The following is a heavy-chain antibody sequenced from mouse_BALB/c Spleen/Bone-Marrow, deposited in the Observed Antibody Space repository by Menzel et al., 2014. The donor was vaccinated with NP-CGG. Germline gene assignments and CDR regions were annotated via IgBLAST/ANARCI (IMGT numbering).Heavy chain of an antibody. V-gene: IGHV1-69*01. CDR1: GYTFTDYW. J-gene: IGHJ2*01. D-gene: IGHD2-1*01. CDR2: IDTSDSYT. Sequence: QVQLQQSGAELVMPGASVKMSCKASGYTFTDYWMHWVKQRPGQGLEWIGAIDTSDSYTSYNQKFKGKATLTADESSSTAYMQLNSLTSEGSAVYYYAFYYGNYGDYWGQGTTLTVSS. CDR3: AFYYGNYGDY.